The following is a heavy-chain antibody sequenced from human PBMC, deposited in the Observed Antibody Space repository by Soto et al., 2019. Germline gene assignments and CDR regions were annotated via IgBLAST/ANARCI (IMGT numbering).Heavy chain of an antibody. J-gene: IGHJ5*01. CDR1: GGSIGGVGYS. V-gene: IGHV4-30-2*01. CDR3: TRDQFYSGSGNYNKRMFDA. D-gene: IGHD3-10*01. CDR2: IYHSGTF. Sequence: PSETLSLTCAVSGGSIGGVGYSWSWIRQPPGWCLEWIGYIYHSGTFLKSPSLKTRLTMSLDMSNNQFSLTLNSMTAGDKPVSCCTRDQFYSGSGNYNKRMFDAWGHRSQVTGSS.